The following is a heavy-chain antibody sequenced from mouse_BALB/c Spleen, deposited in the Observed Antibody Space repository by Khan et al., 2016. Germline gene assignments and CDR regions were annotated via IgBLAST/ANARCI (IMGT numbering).Heavy chain of an antibody. V-gene: IGHV1-69*02. CDR1: GYTFTSYW. J-gene: IGHJ3*01. CDR3: TRGESSMIRGFAY. D-gene: IGHD2-4*01. CDR2: IYPFDRST. Sequence: QVQLQQPGAELVRPGPSVKLSCKASGYTFTSYWINWMKQRPGQGLEWIGNIYPFDRSTNYNQKFKDKATLTVDKSSSTAYMQLSSPTSEDSAIYYCTRGESSMIRGFAYWGQGTLVTVSA.